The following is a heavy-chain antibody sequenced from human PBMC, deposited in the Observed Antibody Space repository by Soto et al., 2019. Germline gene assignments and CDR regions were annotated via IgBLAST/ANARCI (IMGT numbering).Heavy chain of an antibody. CDR1: GYTFTGYY. Sequence: ASVKVSCKASGYTFTGYYMHWVRQAPGQGLEWMGWINPNSGGTNYAQKFQGRVTMTRDTSISTAYMELSRLRSDDTAVYYCARVRSNYEISHFDYWGQGTLVTVSS. D-gene: IGHD4-4*01. CDR3: ARVRSNYEISHFDY. CDR2: INPNSGGT. J-gene: IGHJ4*02. V-gene: IGHV1-2*02.